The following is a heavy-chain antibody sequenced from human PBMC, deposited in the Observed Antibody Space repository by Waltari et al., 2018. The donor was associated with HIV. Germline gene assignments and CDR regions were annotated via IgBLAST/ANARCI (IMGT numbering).Heavy chain of an antibody. CDR2: INHSGST. J-gene: IGHJ5*02. D-gene: IGHD6-13*01. Sequence: QVQLQQWGAGLLKPSETLSLTCAVYGGSFSGYYWSWVRQPPGKGLEWIGEINHSGSTNYNPSLKSRVTISVDTSKNQFSLKLSSVTAADTAVYYCARGGEAAAGTPFDPWGQGTLVTVSS. V-gene: IGHV4-34*01. CDR1: GGSFSGYY. CDR3: ARGGEAAAGTPFDP.